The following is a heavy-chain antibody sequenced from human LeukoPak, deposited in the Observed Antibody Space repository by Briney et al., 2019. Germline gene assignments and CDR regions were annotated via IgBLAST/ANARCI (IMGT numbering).Heavy chain of an antibody. J-gene: IGHJ3*01. CDR2: IYHSGKA. V-gene: IGHV4-30-2*01. CDR1: GAFISSGGFY. Sequence: ASQTLSLTCTVSGAFISSGGFYWSWLRQPPGKGLEWIGYIYHSGKAYYNPSLESRVTISVDRSKNHFSLNLNSVTAADTFVYYCARGGRAFDVWGQGTLISVSP. CDR3: ARGGRAFDV.